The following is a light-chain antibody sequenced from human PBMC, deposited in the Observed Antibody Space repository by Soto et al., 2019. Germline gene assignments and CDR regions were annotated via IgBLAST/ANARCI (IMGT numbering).Light chain of an antibody. CDR1: QGISNW. J-gene: IGKJ5*01. CDR2: AAS. CDR3: QQYCGVPRIT. Sequence: IQMPHSPSCVSASIGDGVTITCRASQGISNWLAWYQQKPGKAPKLLIYAASSLQSGVPSRFSGSGSGTDFTLIINRLEPEDVAIYYCQQYCGVPRITFGHGTRLEIK. V-gene: IGKV1D-12*01.